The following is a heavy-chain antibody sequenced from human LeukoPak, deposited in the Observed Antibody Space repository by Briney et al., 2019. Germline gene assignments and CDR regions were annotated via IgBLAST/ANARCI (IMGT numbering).Heavy chain of an antibody. CDR1: GFTFSTSA. D-gene: IGHD6-19*01. CDR2: IVVGSGNT. V-gene: IGHV1-58*01. J-gene: IGHJ4*02. CDR3: ARTQQVAGIGWPFDY. Sequence: GASVKVSCKASGFTFSTSAVQWVRQARGQGLEWVGWIVVGSGNTNYAQKFQGRVTITRDMSTRTSHMELSSLRSEDTAVYYCARTQQVAGIGWPFDYWGQGTLVTVSS.